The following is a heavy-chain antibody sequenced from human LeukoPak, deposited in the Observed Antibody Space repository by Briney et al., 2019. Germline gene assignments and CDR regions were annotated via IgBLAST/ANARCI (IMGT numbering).Heavy chain of an antibody. J-gene: IGHJ4*02. CDR1: GDSVSCNSAA. CDR3: AKQVGATPYFDY. CDR2: TYYRSKWYN. Sequence: SQTLSLTCAISGDSVSCNSAAWNWIRQSPSRGLEWLGRTYYRSKWYNDYAVSVKSRITINPDTSKNQFSLQLNSVTPEDTAVYYCAKQVGATPYFDYRGQGTLVTVSS. V-gene: IGHV6-1*01. D-gene: IGHD1-26*01.